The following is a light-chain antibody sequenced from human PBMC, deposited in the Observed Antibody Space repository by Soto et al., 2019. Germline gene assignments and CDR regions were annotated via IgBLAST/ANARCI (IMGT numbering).Light chain of an antibody. V-gene: IGKV1-5*03. J-gene: IGKJ4*01. CDR3: QQYSTYPLA. Sequence: DIHMSQSPSTLSASVGDSVTITCRASQTISTWLAWYQQKPGKAPNLLIYKASSLEGGVPSRFSGSGSGTEFPLSISGLQPDDSAIYYCQQYSTYPLAFGGGTKVEIK. CDR2: KAS. CDR1: QTISTW.